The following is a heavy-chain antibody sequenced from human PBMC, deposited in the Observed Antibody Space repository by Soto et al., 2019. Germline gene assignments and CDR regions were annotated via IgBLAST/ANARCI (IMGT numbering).Heavy chain of an antibody. D-gene: IGHD3-22*01. J-gene: IGHJ6*02. CDR2: IYPGDSDT. CDR3: ARGSGYLYYYYGMDV. V-gene: IGHV5-51*01. Sequence: GESLKISCKGSGYSFTSYWIGWVRQMPGKGLEWMGIIYPGDSDTRYSPSFQGQVTISADKSISTAYLQWSSLKASDTAMYYCARGSGYLYYYYGMDVWGQGTTVTVSS. CDR1: GYSFTSYW.